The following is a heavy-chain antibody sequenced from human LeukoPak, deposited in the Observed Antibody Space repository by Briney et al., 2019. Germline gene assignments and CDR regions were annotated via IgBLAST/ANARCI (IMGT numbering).Heavy chain of an antibody. CDR2: ISGSGGST. D-gene: IGHD3-10*01. CDR1: GFTFSSYA. Sequence: GGSLRLSCAAPGFTFSSYAMSWVRQARGKGLEWVSAISGSGGSTYYADSVKGRFTISRDNSKNTLYLQMNSLRAEDTAVYYCAKGTMVRAYNWFDPWGQGTLVTVSS. CDR3: AKGTMVRAYNWFDP. V-gene: IGHV3-23*01. J-gene: IGHJ5*02.